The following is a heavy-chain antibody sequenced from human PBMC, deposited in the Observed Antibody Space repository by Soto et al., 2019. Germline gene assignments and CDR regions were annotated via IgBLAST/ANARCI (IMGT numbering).Heavy chain of an antibody. Sequence: GGSLRLSCAASGFTFDDYAMHWVRQAPGKGLEWVSGISWNSGSIGYADSVKGRFTISRDNAKNSLYLQMNSLRAEDTALYYCAKDMGSYVSSGYPDYFVYCGQGTLVSVFS. J-gene: IGHJ4*02. D-gene: IGHD3-22*01. CDR1: GFTFDDYA. CDR2: ISWNSGSI. V-gene: IGHV3-9*01. CDR3: AKDMGSYVSSGYPDYFVY.